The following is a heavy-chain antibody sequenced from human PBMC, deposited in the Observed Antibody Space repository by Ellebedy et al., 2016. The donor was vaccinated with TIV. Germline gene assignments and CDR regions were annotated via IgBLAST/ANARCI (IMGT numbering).Heavy chain of an antibody. V-gene: IGHV3-23*01. J-gene: IGHJ4*02. D-gene: IGHD4-17*01. CDR3: AKDADYDDYGLFDY. Sequence: GESLKISCDASGFSFNNYAMTWVRQAPGKGLEWVSVIGGGGDGTDYADPVKGRFTISRDNSKNTLYLQMNSLRADDTAVYYCAKDADYDDYGLFDYWGQGTVVTVSS. CDR1: GFSFNNYA. CDR2: IGGGGDGT.